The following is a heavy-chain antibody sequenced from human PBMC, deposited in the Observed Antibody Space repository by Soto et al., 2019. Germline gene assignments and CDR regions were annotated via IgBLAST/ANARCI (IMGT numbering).Heavy chain of an antibody. CDR3: ARVRSGYYPTLDY. V-gene: IGHV3-33*01. D-gene: IGHD3-22*01. CDR2: IWYDGSNR. J-gene: IGHJ4*02. Sequence: QVQLVESGGGVVQPGRSLRLSCTACRFTFSSHGGQWVRQAPGKGLEWVAVIWYDGSNRYYADSVKGRFTISRDNSKNTLYLQMNSLRAEVTAVYYCARVRSGYYPTLDYWGQGTLVTVSS. CDR1: RFTFSSHG.